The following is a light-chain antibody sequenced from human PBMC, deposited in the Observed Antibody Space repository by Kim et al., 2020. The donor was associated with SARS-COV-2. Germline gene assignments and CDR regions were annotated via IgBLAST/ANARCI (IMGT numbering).Light chain of an antibody. Sequence: SAFVGDRVTITCRASQSISSWLAWYQQKPGKAPKLLIYKSSNLQSGVPSRFGGSESGTEFTLTISSLQPDDFATYYCQQYHSYPVTFGGGTKVEI. CDR1: QSISSW. CDR2: KSS. V-gene: IGKV1-5*03. J-gene: IGKJ4*01. CDR3: QQYHSYPVT.